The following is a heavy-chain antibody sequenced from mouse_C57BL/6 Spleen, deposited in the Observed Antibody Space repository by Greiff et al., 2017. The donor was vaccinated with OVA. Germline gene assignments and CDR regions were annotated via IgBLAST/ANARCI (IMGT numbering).Heavy chain of an antibody. V-gene: IGHV1-52*01. D-gene: IGHD4-1*01. Sequence: VQLQQPGAELVRPGSSVKLSCKASGYTFTSYWMHWVKQRPIQGLEWIGNIDPSDSETHYNQKFKDKATLTVDKSSSTAYMQLSSLTSEDAAVYYCARGNCDEDYWGQGTTLTVSS. CDR3: ARGNCDEDY. CDR2: IDPSDSET. CDR1: GYTFTSYW. J-gene: IGHJ2*01.